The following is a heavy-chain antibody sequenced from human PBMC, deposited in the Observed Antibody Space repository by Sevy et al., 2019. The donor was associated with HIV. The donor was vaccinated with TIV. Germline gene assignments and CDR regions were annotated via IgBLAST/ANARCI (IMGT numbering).Heavy chain of an antibody. CDR3: ARPESSGYYYYYAMDV. V-gene: IGHV3-30*04. Sequence: GGSLRLPCAASGFSFSSYAMHWVRQAPGKGLEWVAVISYDGRNKYYGDSVKGRFTISRDISKNTLYLQMNSLRAEDTAVYYCARPESSGYYYYYAMDVWGQGTTVTVSS. D-gene: IGHD3-22*01. CDR1: GFSFSSYA. CDR2: ISYDGRNK. J-gene: IGHJ6*02.